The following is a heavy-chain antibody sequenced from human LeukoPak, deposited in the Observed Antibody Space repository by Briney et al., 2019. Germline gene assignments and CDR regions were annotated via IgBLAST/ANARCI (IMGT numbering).Heavy chain of an antibody. CDR1: GFTFSSYS. J-gene: IGHJ3*02. V-gene: IGHV3-21*01. CDR3: AKGNTYYYDSSGDDAFDI. D-gene: IGHD3-22*01. Sequence: PGGSLRLSCAASGFTFSSYSMNWVRQAPGKGLEWVSSISSSSSYIYYADSVKGRFTISRDNSKNTLYLQMNSLRAGDTAVYYCAKGNTYYYDSSGDDAFDIWGQGTMVTVSS. CDR2: ISSSSSYI.